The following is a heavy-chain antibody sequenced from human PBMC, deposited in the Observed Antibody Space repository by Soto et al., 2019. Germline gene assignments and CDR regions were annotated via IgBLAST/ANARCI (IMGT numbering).Heavy chain of an antibody. CDR2: IKSKTDGGTT. Sequence: GGSLRLSCVASGFAFSNAWMSWVRQAPGKGLEWVGRIKSKTDGGTTDYAAPVKGRFTISRDDSKNTLYLQMNSLKTEDTAVYYCTLYYDILTVGYGMDVWGQGTTVTVSS. D-gene: IGHD3-9*01. CDR3: TLYYDILTVGYGMDV. V-gene: IGHV3-15*01. J-gene: IGHJ6*02. CDR1: GFAFSNAW.